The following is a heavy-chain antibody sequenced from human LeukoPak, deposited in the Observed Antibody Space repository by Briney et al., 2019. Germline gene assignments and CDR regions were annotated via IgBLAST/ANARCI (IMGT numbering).Heavy chain of an antibody. D-gene: IGHD3-3*01. J-gene: IGHJ6*02. V-gene: IGHV1-69*04. CDR2: IIPILGIA. CDR3: ARVAYYDFWSGYYKGDYYYYYGMDV. CDR1: GGTFSSYA. Sequence: SVKVSCKASGGTFSSYAISWVRQAPGQGLEWMGRIIPILGIANYAQKFQGRVTITADKSTSTAYMELSSLRSEDTAVYYCARVAYYDFWSGYYKGDYYYYYGMDVWGQGTTVTVSS.